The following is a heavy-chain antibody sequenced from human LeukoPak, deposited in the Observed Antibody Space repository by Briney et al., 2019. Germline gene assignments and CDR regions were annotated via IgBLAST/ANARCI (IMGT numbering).Heavy chain of an antibody. CDR1: GFTFSSYW. J-gene: IGHJ4*02. D-gene: IGHD2-8*01. Sequence: GGSLRLSCAASGFTFSSYWMHWVRQTPGKGLVWVSRINSDGSSTSYADSVKGRFTMSRDNSKNTLSLRMNSLRADDTAVYYCAIYCTDGVCSGRHFDHWGQGTLVTVSS. CDR3: AIYCTDGVCSGRHFDH. CDR2: INSDGSST. V-gene: IGHV3-74*01.